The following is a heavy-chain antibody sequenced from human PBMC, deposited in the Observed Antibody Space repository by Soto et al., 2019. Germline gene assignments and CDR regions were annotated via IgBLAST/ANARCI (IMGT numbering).Heavy chain of an antibody. V-gene: IGHV4-59*08. CDR1: GGSISSYY. CDR3: MLGSGWKDFDY. J-gene: IGHJ4*02. CDR2: IYYSGST. Sequence: SETLSLTCTVSGGSISSYYWSWIRQPPGKGLEWIGYIYYSGSTNYNPSLKSRVTISVDTSKNQFSLKLNSMTAADTAVYYCMLGSGWKDFDYWGKGTLVTVSS. D-gene: IGHD3-22*01.